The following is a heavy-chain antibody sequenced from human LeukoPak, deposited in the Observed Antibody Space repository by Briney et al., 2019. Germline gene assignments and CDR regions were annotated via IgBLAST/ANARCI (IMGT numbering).Heavy chain of an antibody. CDR2: IYPGDSDT. CDR1: GSSFTSYW. J-gene: IGHJ3*02. Sequence: GASLKISCKGSGSSFTSYWIGWVRQMPGKGLEWMGIIYPGDSDTRYSPSFQGQVTISADKSISTAYLQWSSLKASDTAMYYCASGGCTNGVCYKDAFDIWGQGTMVTVSS. D-gene: IGHD2-8*01. CDR3: ASGGCTNGVCYKDAFDI. V-gene: IGHV5-51*01.